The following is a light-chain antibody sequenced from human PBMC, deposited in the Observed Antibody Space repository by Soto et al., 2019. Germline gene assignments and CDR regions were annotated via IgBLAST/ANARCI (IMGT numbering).Light chain of an antibody. J-gene: IGLJ3*02. CDR2: EVT. CDR1: SSDVGGYNY. CDR3: SSYAASNNFYFV. Sequence: QSALTQPASASGSPGQSVTISCTGTSSDVGGYNYVSWYQQYPGRAPKLMIYEVTQRPSGVPDRFSGSKSGNTASLTVSGLQAEHEADYYCSSYAASNNFYFVFGGGTKLTVL. V-gene: IGLV2-8*01.